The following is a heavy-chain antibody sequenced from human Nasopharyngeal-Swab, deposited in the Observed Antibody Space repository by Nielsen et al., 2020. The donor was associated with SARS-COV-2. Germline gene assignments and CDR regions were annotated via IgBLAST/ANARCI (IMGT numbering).Heavy chain of an antibody. D-gene: IGHD3-22*01. Sequence: VSQAPGKGLEWLSSITGSGGTTYYTDSVKGRFTISRDNSRNTLYLQMNSLRAEDTAIYYCAGGSSGYSYAFDIWGQGTMVTVSS. CDR3: AGGSSGYSYAFDI. J-gene: IGHJ3*02. CDR2: ITGSGGTT. V-gene: IGHV3-23*01.